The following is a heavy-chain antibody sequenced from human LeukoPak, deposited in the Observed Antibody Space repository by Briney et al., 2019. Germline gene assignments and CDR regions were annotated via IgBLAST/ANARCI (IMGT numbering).Heavy chain of an antibody. V-gene: IGHV1-24*01. D-gene: IGHD3-3*01. CDR3: TTRSGDFWSGFVN. CDR1: GNSLSELS. J-gene: IGHJ4*02. CDR2: FDPEEAKM. Sequence: VASVTASCKVSGNSLSELSIQWVRQALGKGLGCLGGFDPEEAKMVYAQNFQGRVTMTEDTSTQTAYMELSSLTSDDTAVYYCTTRSGDFWSGFVNWGQGTLVTVSS.